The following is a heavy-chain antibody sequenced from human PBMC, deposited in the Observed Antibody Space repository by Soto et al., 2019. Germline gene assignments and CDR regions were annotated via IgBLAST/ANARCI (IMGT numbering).Heavy chain of an antibody. Sequence: SETLSLTCTVSGGSISSSSYYWGWIRQPPGKGLEWIGSIYYSGSTYYNPSLKSRVTISVDTSKNQFSLKLSSATAADTAVYYCARPGVNILTGYFDYWGQGTLVTVSS. D-gene: IGHD3-9*01. CDR2: IYYSGST. V-gene: IGHV4-39*01. J-gene: IGHJ4*02. CDR1: GGSISSSSYY. CDR3: ARPGVNILTGYFDY.